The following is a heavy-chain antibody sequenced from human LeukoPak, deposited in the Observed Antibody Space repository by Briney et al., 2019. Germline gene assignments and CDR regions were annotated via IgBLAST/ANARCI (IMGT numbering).Heavy chain of an antibody. J-gene: IGHJ4*02. CDR3: AKESMITFGGVIVIPYFDY. Sequence: PGGSLRLSCAASGFTVSGNYMSWVRQAPGKGLEWVSAISGSGGSTYYADSVKGRFTISRDNSKNTLYLQMNSLRAEDTAVYYCAKESMITFGGVIVIPYFDYWGQGTLVTVSS. CDR2: ISGSGGST. V-gene: IGHV3-23*01. D-gene: IGHD3-16*02. CDR1: GFTVSGNY.